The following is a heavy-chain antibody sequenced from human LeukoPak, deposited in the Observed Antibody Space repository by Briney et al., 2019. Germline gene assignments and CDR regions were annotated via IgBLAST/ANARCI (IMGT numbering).Heavy chain of an antibody. CDR2: IYYSGST. CDR3: ARMRTRVVTLFDY. Sequence: SETLSLTCAVYGGSFSGYYWSWIRQPPGKGLEWIGSIYYSGSTYYNPSLKSRVTISVDTSKNQFSLKLSSVTAADTAVYYCARMRTRVVTLFDYWGQGTLVTVSS. J-gene: IGHJ4*02. CDR1: GGSFSGYY. D-gene: IGHD2-21*02. V-gene: IGHV4-34*01.